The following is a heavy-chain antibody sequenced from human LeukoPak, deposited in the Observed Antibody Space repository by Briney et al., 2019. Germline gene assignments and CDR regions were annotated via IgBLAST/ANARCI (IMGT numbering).Heavy chain of an antibody. CDR3: ARAHLSSSSTDYMEV. J-gene: IGHJ6*03. Sequence: GGSLRLSCAASGFTFSSYAMSWVRQAPGKGLEWVSAISGSGVSTYHADSVKGRFTISRDNSKNTLYLQMNSLRAEDTAVYYCARAHLSSSSTDYMEVWGKGTTVTVSS. D-gene: IGHD6-6*01. CDR1: GFTFSSYA. V-gene: IGHV3-23*01. CDR2: ISGSGVST.